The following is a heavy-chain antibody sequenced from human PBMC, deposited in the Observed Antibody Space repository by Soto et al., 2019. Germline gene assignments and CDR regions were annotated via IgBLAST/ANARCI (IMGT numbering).Heavy chain of an antibody. J-gene: IGHJ4*02. V-gene: IGHV1-18*01. Sequence: ASVKVSCKASGYTFTSYGISWVRQAPGQGLEWMGWISAYNGNTNYAQKLQGRVTMTTDTSTSTAYMELRSLRSDDTAVYYCARGRKNDYIWGSYRYIGDYWGQGTLVTVSS. CDR3: ARGRKNDYIWGSYRYIGDY. CDR2: ISAYNGNT. D-gene: IGHD3-16*02. CDR1: GYTFTSYG.